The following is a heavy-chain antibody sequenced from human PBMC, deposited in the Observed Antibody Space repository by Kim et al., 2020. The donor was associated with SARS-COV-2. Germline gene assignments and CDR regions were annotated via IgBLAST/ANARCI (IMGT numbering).Heavy chain of an antibody. J-gene: IGHJ4*02. CDR2: ISYGGIT. Sequence: SETLSLTCTVSGDSITGSSYLWAWIRQPPGEGLQWIGSISYGGITFYNPSLESRVTISVDTSKNQFSLKVSSVAATDTAIYYCVRRVGTPHGWKLDHWGQGALVTVSS. CDR3: VRRVGTPHGWKLDH. CDR1: GDSITGSSYL. D-gene: IGHD6-19*01. V-gene: IGHV4-39*01.